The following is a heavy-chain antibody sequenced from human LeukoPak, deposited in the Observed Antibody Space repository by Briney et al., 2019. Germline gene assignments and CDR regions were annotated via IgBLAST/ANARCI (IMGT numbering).Heavy chain of an antibody. Sequence: PGGSLRLSCAASGFTFSDYYMSWIRQAPGKGLEWVSAISGSGGSTYYADSVKGRFTISRDNSKNTLYLQMNSLRAEDTAVYYCAKDGSNIVATKDFDYWGQGTLVTVSS. CDR2: ISGSGGST. CDR1: GFTFSDYY. J-gene: IGHJ4*02. V-gene: IGHV3-23*01. CDR3: AKDGSNIVATKDFDY. D-gene: IGHD5-12*01.